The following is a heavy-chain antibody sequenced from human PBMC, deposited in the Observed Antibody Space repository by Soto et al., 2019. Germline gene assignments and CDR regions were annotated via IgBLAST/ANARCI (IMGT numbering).Heavy chain of an antibody. CDR1: GGSISSYY. V-gene: IGHV4-59*01. D-gene: IGHD3-22*01. J-gene: IGHJ6*02. CDR2: IYYSGST. Sequence: SETLSLTCTVSGGSISSYYWSWIRQPPGKGLEWIGYIYYSGSTNYNPSLKSRVTISVDTSKNQFSLKLSSVTAADTAVYYCARGGPYYYDSSGSSYYYYYGMDVWGQGTTVTVSS. CDR3: ARGGPYYYDSSGSSYYYYYGMDV.